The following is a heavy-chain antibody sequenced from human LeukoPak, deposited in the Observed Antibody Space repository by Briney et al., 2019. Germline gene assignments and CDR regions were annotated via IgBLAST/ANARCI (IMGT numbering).Heavy chain of an antibody. V-gene: IGHV4-38-2*02. Sequence: SETLSLTCTVSGYSISSGYHWGWIRQAPGKWLEWLGSIYQSGSTYDNPSLKSRVTLSVDTSKNQFSLKLSSVTAADTAVYYCARGVVAAPQTFDYWGQGTLVTVSS. CDR3: ARGVVAAPQTFDY. CDR1: GYSISSGYH. D-gene: IGHD2-15*01. CDR2: IYQSGST. J-gene: IGHJ4*02.